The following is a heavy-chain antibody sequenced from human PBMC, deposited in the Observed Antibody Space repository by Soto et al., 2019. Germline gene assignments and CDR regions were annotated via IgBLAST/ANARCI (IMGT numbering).Heavy chain of an antibody. CDR2: IYYSGST. CDR3: ARQGSYSLRD. D-gene: IGHD1-26*01. Sequence: QVQLQESGPGLVKPSETLSLTCTVSGGSISSYYWSWIRQPPGKGLEWIGYIYYSGSTNYNPSLHRRVTIAVDTSKNQFSLKLSSVTAADTAVYYCARQGSYSLRDWGQGTLVTVSS. V-gene: IGHV4-59*08. CDR1: GGSISSYY. J-gene: IGHJ4*02.